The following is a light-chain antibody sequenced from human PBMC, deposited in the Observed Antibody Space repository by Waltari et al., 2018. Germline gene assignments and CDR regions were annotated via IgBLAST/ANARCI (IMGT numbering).Light chain of an antibody. J-gene: IGLJ3*02. Sequence: QLVVTQSPSASASLGASVKLTCTLSSGHSSNVIAWLQQHPERGPRYLMKVNSDGSHSKGAEIPDGFSGSSSGAERYLTISNLQSEDEADYYCQTGGHGTWVFGGGTKLTVL. V-gene: IGLV4-69*01. CDR2: VNSDGSH. CDR1: SGHSSNV. CDR3: QTGGHGTWV.